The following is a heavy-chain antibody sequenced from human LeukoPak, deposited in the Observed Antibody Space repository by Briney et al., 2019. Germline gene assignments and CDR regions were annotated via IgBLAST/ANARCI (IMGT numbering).Heavy chain of an antibody. CDR1: GFTFYDYA. Sequence: GGSLRLSSAASGFTFYDYAMHRVRQAPGKGLEWVSGISWNSGIIGYADSVKGRFTISRDNTKNSLYLQMYRLRDEDMALCYCAKDTGGSGWYYFDYWGKGTLVTVSS. J-gene: IGHJ4*02. V-gene: IGHV3-9*03. CDR2: ISWNSGII. CDR3: AKDTGGSGWYYFDY. D-gene: IGHD6-13*01.